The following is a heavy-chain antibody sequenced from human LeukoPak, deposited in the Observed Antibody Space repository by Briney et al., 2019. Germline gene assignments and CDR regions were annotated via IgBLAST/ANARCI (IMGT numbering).Heavy chain of an antibody. Sequence: RPGGSLRLSCAASGFTFSSYAMSWVRQAPGKGLEWVSGINWNGGRTDYADSVKGRFTIARDGAKNSLYLQMNSLRAEDTAVYFCARDKGGMVPFDYWGQGTLVTVSS. D-gene: IGHD3-10*01. J-gene: IGHJ4*02. V-gene: IGHV3-20*04. CDR2: INWNGGRT. CDR1: GFTFSSYA. CDR3: ARDKGGMVPFDY.